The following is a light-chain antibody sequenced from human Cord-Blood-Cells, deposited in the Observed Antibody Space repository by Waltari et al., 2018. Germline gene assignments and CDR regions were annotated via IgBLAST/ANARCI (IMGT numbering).Light chain of an antibody. J-gene: IGLJ1*01. CDR1: SSDVGGYNY. Sequence: QSALTQPASVSGSPGQSTTISCTGTSSDVGGYNYVSWYQQHPGKAPKLMIYEVSNRPSGVSNRFSGSKSGNTASLTISGLQAEDEADYYCSSYTSSSIPYVFGTGTKVTVL. CDR3: SSYTSSSIPYV. V-gene: IGLV2-14*01. CDR2: EVS.